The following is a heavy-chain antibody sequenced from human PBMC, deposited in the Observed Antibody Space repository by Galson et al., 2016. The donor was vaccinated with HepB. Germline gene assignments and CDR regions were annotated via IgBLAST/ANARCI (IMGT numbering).Heavy chain of an antibody. CDR1: GFTFSDYY. D-gene: IGHD3-22*01. V-gene: IGHV3-11*01. J-gene: IGHJ4*02. CDR3: ARDTFAYYYDSSGPN. Sequence: SLRLSCAASGFTFSDYYMSWIRQAPGKGLEWVSYISSSGSTIYYADSVKGRFTISRDNAKNSLYLQMNSLRAEDTAVYYCARDTFAYYYDSSGPNWGQGTLVTVSS. CDR2: ISSSGSTI.